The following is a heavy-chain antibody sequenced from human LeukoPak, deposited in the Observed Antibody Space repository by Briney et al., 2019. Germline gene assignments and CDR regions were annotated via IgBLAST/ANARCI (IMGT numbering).Heavy chain of an antibody. V-gene: IGHV3-11*05. CDR3: AKATLGSCSGARCYPFDY. CDR1: GFTFNDYY. Sequence: GGSLRLSCAASGFTFNDYYMSWIRQAPGKGLEWVSSISGSSSLIHYADSVKGRFTISRDNSRNTLYLQMNSLRAEDTAVYYCAKATLGSCSGARCYPFDYWGQGTLVTVSS. J-gene: IGHJ4*02. D-gene: IGHD2-15*01. CDR2: ISGSSSLI.